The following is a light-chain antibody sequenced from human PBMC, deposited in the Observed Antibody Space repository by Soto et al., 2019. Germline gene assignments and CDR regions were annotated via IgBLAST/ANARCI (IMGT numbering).Light chain of an antibody. CDR2: DAS. V-gene: IGKV1-5*01. CDR1: QSISSW. CDR3: QQYSNYWT. J-gene: IGKJ1*01. Sequence: DIQMTQSPSTLSASVGDRVTITCRASQSISSWLAWYQQKPGKAPKLLIYDASSLESGVPSRFSGSGSGTEFTLTISSLQPDVFATYYCQQYSNYWTFGQGTKGAIK.